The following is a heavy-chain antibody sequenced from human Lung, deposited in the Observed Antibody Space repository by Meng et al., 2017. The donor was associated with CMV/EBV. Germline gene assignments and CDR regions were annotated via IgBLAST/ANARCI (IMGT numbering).Heavy chain of an antibody. CDR2: ISGSGGST. CDR1: GFTFSDYA. J-gene: IGHJ4*02. CDR3: AKSYYDSSGYYYN. Sequence: LXCAASGFTFSDYAMSWVRQAPGKGLEWVSAISGSGGSTYYADSVKGRFTISRDNSKNTLYLQMNSLRAEDTAVYYCAKSYYDSSGYYYNWGQGTLVTVSS. D-gene: IGHD3-22*01. V-gene: IGHV3-23*01.